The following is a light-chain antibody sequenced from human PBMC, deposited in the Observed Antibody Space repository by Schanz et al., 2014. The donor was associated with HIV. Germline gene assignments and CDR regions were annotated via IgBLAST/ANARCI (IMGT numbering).Light chain of an antibody. Sequence: DIQMTQSPSSLSASIGDRVTITCRARQGISNYLAWYQQKPGRVPKLLIYAASTLQSGVPSRFSGSGSGTDFTLTISCLQSEDFATYYCQQYYSYPWTFGQGTKVEIK. J-gene: IGKJ1*01. CDR3: QQYYSYPWT. CDR1: QGISNY. CDR2: AAS. V-gene: IGKV1-27*01.